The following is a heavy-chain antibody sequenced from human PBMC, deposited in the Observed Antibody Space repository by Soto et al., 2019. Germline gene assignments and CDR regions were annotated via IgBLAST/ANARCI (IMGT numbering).Heavy chain of an antibody. CDR3: ARDRAPIFGDLGDYYMDV. CDR2: IYYSGST. J-gene: IGHJ6*03. Sequence: SETLSLTCTVSGGSISSGGYYWSWIRQHPGKGLEWIGYIYYSGSTYYNPSLKSRVTISVDTSKNQFSLKLSSVTAADTAVYYCARDRAPIFGDLGDYYMDVWGKGTTVTVSS. D-gene: IGHD3-3*01. CDR1: GGSISSGGYY. V-gene: IGHV4-31*03.